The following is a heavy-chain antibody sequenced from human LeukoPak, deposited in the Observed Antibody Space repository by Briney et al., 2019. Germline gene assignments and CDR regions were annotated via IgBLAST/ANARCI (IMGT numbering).Heavy chain of an antibody. CDR1: GGSISSSSYY. J-gene: IGHJ6*03. V-gene: IGHV4-39*01. Sequence: SETLSLTCTVSGGSISSSSYYWGWIRQPPGKGLEWIGSIYYSGSTYYNASPKSRVTISVDTSKNQFSLKLSSVTAADTAVYYCARLYYDFWSGYSHYMDVWGKGTTVTVSS. CDR2: IYYSGST. CDR3: ARLYYDFWSGYSHYMDV. D-gene: IGHD3-3*01.